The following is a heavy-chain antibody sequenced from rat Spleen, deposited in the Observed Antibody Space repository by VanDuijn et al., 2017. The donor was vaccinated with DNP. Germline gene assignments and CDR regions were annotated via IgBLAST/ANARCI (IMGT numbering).Heavy chain of an antibody. CDR3: ATSPGPNWFAY. J-gene: IGHJ3*01. CDR2: ISTSGEYT. D-gene: IGHD1-4*01. Sequence: EVQLVESGGGLVQPGRSLKLSCAASGFTFSSYGMAWVRQAPTKGLEWVASISTSGEYTHYRNSVKGRFTISRDNANHTLYRQMASLRSEDTATYYCATSPGPNWFAYWGQGTLVTVSS. CDR1: GFTFSSYG. V-gene: IGHV5S13*01.